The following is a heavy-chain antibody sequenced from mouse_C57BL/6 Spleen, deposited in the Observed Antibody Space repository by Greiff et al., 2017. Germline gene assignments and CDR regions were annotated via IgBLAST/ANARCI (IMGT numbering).Heavy chain of an antibody. Sequence: EVMLVASGEGLVKPGGSLKLSCAASGFTFSSYAMSWVRQTPEKRLEWVAYISSGGDYIYYVDTVKGRFTISRDNARNTLYLQMSSLKSEDTAMYYCTRDNYYDGVAYWGQGTLVTVSA. CDR1: GFTFSSYA. CDR3: TRDNYYDGVAY. CDR2: ISSGGDYI. D-gene: IGHD1-1*01. J-gene: IGHJ3*01. V-gene: IGHV5-9-1*02.